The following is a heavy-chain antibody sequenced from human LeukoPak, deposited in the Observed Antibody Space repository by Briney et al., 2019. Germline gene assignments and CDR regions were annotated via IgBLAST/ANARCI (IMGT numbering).Heavy chain of an antibody. J-gene: IGHJ4*02. V-gene: IGHV4-31*03. Sequence: PSQTLSLTCTVSGGSISNTNYYWIWIRQPPGKGLECIGYIYHSGSTNYNPSLKSRVTMSVDTSKNQFSLKLSSVTALDTAVYYCARTGDIVGATEYFDYWGQGTLVTVPS. CDR1: GGSISNTNYY. CDR2: IYHSGST. D-gene: IGHD1-26*01. CDR3: ARTGDIVGATEYFDY.